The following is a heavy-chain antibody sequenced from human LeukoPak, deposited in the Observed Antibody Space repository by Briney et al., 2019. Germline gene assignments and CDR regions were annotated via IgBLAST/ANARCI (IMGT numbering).Heavy chain of an antibody. Sequence: GGSLRLSCAASGFTFSIYAMSWVRQAPGKGLEWVSVIIGSGGSTYYAASVKGRFIISRDNSKNTLYLQMSSLRAEDTAVYYCVTGIQLWSYYFDYWGQGTLVTVSS. CDR2: IIGSGGST. D-gene: IGHD5-18*01. V-gene: IGHV3-23*01. J-gene: IGHJ4*02. CDR1: GFTFSIYA. CDR3: VTGIQLWSYYFDY.